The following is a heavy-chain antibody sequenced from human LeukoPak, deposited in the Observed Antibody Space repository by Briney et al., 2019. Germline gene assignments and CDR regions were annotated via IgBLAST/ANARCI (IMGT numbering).Heavy chain of an antibody. J-gene: IGHJ4*02. CDR2: IYYSGST. D-gene: IGHD3-22*01. CDR1: GGSISSSSYY. CDR3: ARDSNKGTYYYDSSGYRFFDY. Sequence: SETLSLTCTVSGGSISSSSYYWGWIRQPPGKGLEWIGSIYYSGSTYYNPSLKSRVTISVDTSKNQFSLKLSSVTAADTAVYYCARDSNKGTYYYDSSGYRFFDYWGQGTLVTVSS. V-gene: IGHV4-39*07.